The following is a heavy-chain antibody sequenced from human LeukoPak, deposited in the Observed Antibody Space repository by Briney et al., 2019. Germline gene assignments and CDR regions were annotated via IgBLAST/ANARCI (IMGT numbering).Heavy chain of an antibody. CDR3: ARLPGIVESGKAVDY. V-gene: IGHV4-59*01. CDR1: GVSIRGYY. J-gene: IGHJ4*02. CDR2: MYYSGPT. Sequence: SETLSLTCTVSGVSIRGYYWSWIRQPPGKALEWIGYMYYSGPTNYNPYLKSRLTISFGTTKKQSSLKLSSVTAADTAVYYCARLPGIVESGKAVDYWGQGTQVTVSS. D-gene: IGHD6-19*01.